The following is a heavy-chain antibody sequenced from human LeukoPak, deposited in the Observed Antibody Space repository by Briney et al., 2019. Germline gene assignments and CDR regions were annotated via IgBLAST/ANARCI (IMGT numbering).Heavy chain of an antibody. CDR3: ARAYYDSSGYYYQGFDY. Sequence: GGSLRLSCAASGFTFSSYTMNWVRQAPGKGLEWVSYISSSSSTIYYADSVKGRFTISRDNAKNSLYLQMNSLRDEDTAVYYCARAYYDSSGYYYQGFDYWGQGTLVTVSS. V-gene: IGHV3-48*02. CDR1: GFTFSSYT. D-gene: IGHD3-22*01. CDR2: ISSSSSTI. J-gene: IGHJ4*02.